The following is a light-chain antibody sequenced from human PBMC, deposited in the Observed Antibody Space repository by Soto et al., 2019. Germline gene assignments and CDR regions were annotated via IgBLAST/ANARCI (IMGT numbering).Light chain of an antibody. J-gene: IGKJ1*01. V-gene: IGKV1-39*01. Sequence: IQMTQSPSSLSASVGDRVTITCRASQSISSYLNWYQQKPGKAPKVLIYAASSLQSGVPSRFSGSGSWTDFTLTISSLQPEDFATDDCQQSYSSPQTFGQGTKVEIK. CDR1: QSISSY. CDR3: QQSYSSPQT. CDR2: AAS.